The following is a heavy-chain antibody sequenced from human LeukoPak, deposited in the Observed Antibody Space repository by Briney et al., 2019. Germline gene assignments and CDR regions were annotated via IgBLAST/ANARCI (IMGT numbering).Heavy chain of an antibody. CDR3: ARHDIIAVAFSY. V-gene: IGHV4-39*01. CDR1: GGSISSSSYY. J-gene: IGHJ4*02. D-gene: IGHD6-19*01. Sequence: SETLSLTCTVSGGSISSSSYYWGWIRPPPGKGLEWIGSISYSGSTYYNPSLKSRVTISVDTSKIQFSLNLSSVTAADTAVYYCARHDIIAVAFSYWGQGTLVTVSS. CDR2: ISYSGST.